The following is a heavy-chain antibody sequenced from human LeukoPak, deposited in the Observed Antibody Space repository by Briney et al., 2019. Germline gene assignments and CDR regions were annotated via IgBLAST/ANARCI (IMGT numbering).Heavy chain of an antibody. CDR1: GFTFSSYS. D-gene: IGHD3-22*01. CDR3: ARVPGYYESSGLFDY. V-gene: IGHV3-48*01. CDR2: ISISSSTI. J-gene: IGHJ4*02. Sequence: AGSLRLSCAASGFTFSSYSMNWVRQAPGKGLEWVSYISISSSTIYYADSVKGRFTISRDNAKNSLYLQMNSLRSEDTAVYYCARVPGYYESSGLFDYWRQGTLVTVSS.